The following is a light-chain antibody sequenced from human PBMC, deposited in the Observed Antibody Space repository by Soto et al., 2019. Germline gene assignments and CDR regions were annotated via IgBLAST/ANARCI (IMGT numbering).Light chain of an antibody. Sequence: QSARTQPASVSGSPGQSITISCTGTSSDVGGYNYVSWYQQHPGKAPKLMIYEVSNRPSGVSNRFSGSKSGNTASLTISGLQAEDEPDYYCSSYTSSSTRVFGGGTKVTVL. V-gene: IGLV2-14*01. CDR3: SSYTSSSTRV. CDR1: SSDVGGYNY. J-gene: IGLJ3*02. CDR2: EVS.